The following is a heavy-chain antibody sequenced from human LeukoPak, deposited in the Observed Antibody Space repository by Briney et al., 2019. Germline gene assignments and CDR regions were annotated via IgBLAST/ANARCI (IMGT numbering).Heavy chain of an antibody. Sequence: GGSLRLSCAASGFTFSSYSMNWVRQAPGKGLEWVSSISSSSYIYYADSVKGRFTISRDNAKNSLYLQMNSLRAEDTAVYYCAREGRAIVVSPRAFDIWGQGTMVTVSS. J-gene: IGHJ3*02. V-gene: IGHV3-21*01. D-gene: IGHD3-22*01. CDR3: AREGRAIVVSPRAFDI. CDR2: ISSSSYI. CDR1: GFTFSSYS.